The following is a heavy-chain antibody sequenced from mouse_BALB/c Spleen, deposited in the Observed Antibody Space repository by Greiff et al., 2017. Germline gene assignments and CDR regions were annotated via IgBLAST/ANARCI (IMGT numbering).Heavy chain of an antibody. CDR1: GFNIKDTY. J-gene: IGHJ4*01. CDR2: IDPANGNT. V-gene: IGHV14-3*02. D-gene: IGHD2-10*02. CDR3: AIVSLYAMDY. Sequence: LVESGAELVKPGASVKLSCTASGFNIKDTYMHWVKQRPEQGLEWIGRIDPANGNTKYDPKFQGKATITADTSSNTAYLQLSSLTSEDTAVYYCAIVSLYAMDYWGQGTSVTVSS.